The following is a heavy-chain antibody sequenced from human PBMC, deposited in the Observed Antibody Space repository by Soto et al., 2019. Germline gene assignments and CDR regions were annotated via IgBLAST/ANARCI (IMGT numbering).Heavy chain of an antibody. J-gene: IGHJ5*02. D-gene: IGHD6-6*01. V-gene: IGHV4-30-4*01. CDR1: GGSISSGDYY. CDR3: AREGEAARPGTRPRGLHFDP. Sequence: NPSETLSLTCTVSGGSISSGDYYWSWIRQPPGKGLEWIGYIYYSGSTYYNPSLKSRVTISVDTSKNQFSLKLSSVTAADTAVYYCAREGEAARPGTRPRGLHFDPWGQGTLVTVSS. CDR2: IYYSGST.